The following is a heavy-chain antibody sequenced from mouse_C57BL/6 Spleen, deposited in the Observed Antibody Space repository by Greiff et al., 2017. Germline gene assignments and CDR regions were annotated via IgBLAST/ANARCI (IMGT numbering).Heavy chain of an antibody. V-gene: IGHV5-6*02. D-gene: IGHD4-1*01. Sequence: EVKLEESGGDLVKPGGSLKLSCAASGFTFSSYGMSWVRQTPDKRLEWVATISSGGSYTYYPDSVKGRFTISRDNAKNTLYLQMSSLKSEDTAMYYCARHVWDGAWFAYWGQGTLVTVSA. J-gene: IGHJ3*01. CDR2: ISSGGSYT. CDR3: ARHVWDGAWFAY. CDR1: GFTFSSYG.